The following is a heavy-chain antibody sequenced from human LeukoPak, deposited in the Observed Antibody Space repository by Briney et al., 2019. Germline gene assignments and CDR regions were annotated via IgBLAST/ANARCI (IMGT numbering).Heavy chain of an antibody. CDR2: ISVGGGVT. D-gene: IGHD6-13*01. CDR1: GFTFSSYA. J-gene: IGHJ4*02. Sequence: RGSLRLFCAASGFTFSSYAMSWVRQAPGKGLEWVSSISVGGGVTYYADSVKGRFTISRDNSKNTLYLQMNSLRAEDTAVYYCAKDSQYSSSWGDFDYWGQGTLVTVSS. CDR3: AKDSQYSSSWGDFDY. V-gene: IGHV3-23*01.